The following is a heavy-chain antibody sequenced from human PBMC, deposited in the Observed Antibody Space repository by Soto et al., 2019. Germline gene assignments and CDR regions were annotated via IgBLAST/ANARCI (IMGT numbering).Heavy chain of an antibody. J-gene: IGHJ3*02. D-gene: IGHD5-18*01. CDR1: GFTFSSYA. CDR2: ISYDGSNK. V-gene: IGHV3-30-3*01. Sequence: GSLRLSCAASGFTFSSYAMHWVRQAPGKGLEWVAVISYDGSNKYYADSVKGRFTISRDNSKNTLYLQMNSLRAEDTAVYYCARGGSGYSYGYFAFDIWGQGTMVTVSS. CDR3: ARGGSGYSYGYFAFDI.